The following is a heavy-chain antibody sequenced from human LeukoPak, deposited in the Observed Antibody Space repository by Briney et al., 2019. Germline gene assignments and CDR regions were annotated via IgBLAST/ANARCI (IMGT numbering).Heavy chain of an antibody. J-gene: IGHJ4*02. CDR2: IHSGGNT. CDR1: GFTVSSNY. V-gene: IGHV3-66*02. Sequence: GGSLRLSCAASGFTVSSNYMSWIRQAPGKGLEWVSVIHSGGNTYYADSVKGRFTISRDNSKNTLYPQMNSLRAEDTAVYYCAREELTYSSSGWSIFDYWGQGTLVTVSS. CDR3: AREELTYSSSGWSIFDY. D-gene: IGHD6-13*01.